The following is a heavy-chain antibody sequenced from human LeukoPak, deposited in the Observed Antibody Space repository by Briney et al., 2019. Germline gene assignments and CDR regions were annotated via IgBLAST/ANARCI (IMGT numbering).Heavy chain of an antibody. V-gene: IGHV4-34*01. D-gene: IGHD1-26*01. CDR3: ARPSGSRYYYYYMDV. Sequence: SETLSLTCAVYGGSFSGYYWSWIRQPPGKGLEWIGEINHSGSTNYNPSLKSRVTISVDTSKNQFSLKLSSVTAADTAVYYRARPSGSRYYYYYMDVWGKGTTVTVSS. CDR1: GGSFSGYY. J-gene: IGHJ6*03. CDR2: INHSGST.